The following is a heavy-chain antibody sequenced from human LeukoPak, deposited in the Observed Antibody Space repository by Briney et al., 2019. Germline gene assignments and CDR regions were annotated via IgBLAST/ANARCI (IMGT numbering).Heavy chain of an antibody. D-gene: IGHD2-2*01. Sequence: SETLSLTCTVSGGSISSSPYYWGWIRQPPGKGLEWIGTIYYRGSTYSNPSLNSRVTISLDSSKNQFSLRLRSVTAADTALYYCARHYLSDGILSTFDPWGQGTLVTVSS. V-gene: IGHV4-39*01. CDR1: GGSISSSPYY. CDR3: ARHYLSDGILSTFDP. J-gene: IGHJ5*02. CDR2: IYYRGST.